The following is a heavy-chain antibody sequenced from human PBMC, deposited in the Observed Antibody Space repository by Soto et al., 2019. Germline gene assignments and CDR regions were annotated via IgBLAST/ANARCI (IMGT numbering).Heavy chain of an antibody. J-gene: IGHJ4*02. CDR2: ISYDGNNK. CDR1: GFSFSRNA. CDR3: AKDVSTTADYYFDY. V-gene: IGHV3-30*18. Sequence: QVQLVESGGGVVQPGRSLRLSCAASGFSFSRNAMHWVRQAPGKGLEWVAVISYDGNNKYHADSVKGRFTISRDNSKNMLYLQMNSLRGEDTAVYYCAKDVSTTADYYFDYWGQGTLVTVSS. D-gene: IGHD2-2*01.